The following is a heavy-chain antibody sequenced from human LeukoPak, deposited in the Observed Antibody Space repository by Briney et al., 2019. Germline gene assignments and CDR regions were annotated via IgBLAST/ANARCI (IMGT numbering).Heavy chain of an antibody. CDR3: ARLYSSSYFDY. Sequence: PGGSLRLSCAASGFTVSSNNMSWVRQAPGKGLEWVSVIYSGGSTYYADSVKGRFTISRDNSKNTLYLQMNSLRAEDTAVYYCARLYSSSYFDYWGQGTLVTVSS. CDR1: GFTVSSNN. D-gene: IGHD6-6*01. J-gene: IGHJ4*02. CDR2: IYSGGST. V-gene: IGHV3-53*01.